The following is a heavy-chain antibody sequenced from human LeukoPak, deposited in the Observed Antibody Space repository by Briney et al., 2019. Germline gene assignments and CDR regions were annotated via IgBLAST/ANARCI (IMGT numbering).Heavy chain of an antibody. CDR1: GGTFSSYA. V-gene: IGHV1-69*13. Sequence: ASVKVSCKASGGTFSSYAISWVRQAPGQGLEWMGGIIPIFGTANYAQKFQGRVTITADESTSTAYMELSSLRSEDTALYYCARVSINFIGMDVWGQGTTVTVSS. J-gene: IGHJ6*02. D-gene: IGHD1-1*01. CDR3: ARVSINFIGMDV. CDR2: IIPIFGTA.